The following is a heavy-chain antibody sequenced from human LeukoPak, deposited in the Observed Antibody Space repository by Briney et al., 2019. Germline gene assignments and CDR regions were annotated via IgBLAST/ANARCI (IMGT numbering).Heavy chain of an antibody. CDR1: GGTFSSYA. Sequence: SVKVSCKASGGTFSSYAISWVRQAPGQGPEWMGGIIPIFGTANYAQKFQGRVTITADESTSTAYMELSSLRSEDTAVYYCARDFSSWYERPHTGFDYWGQGTLVTVSS. CDR2: IIPIFGTA. J-gene: IGHJ4*02. D-gene: IGHD6-13*01. V-gene: IGHV1-69*13. CDR3: ARDFSSWYERPHTGFDY.